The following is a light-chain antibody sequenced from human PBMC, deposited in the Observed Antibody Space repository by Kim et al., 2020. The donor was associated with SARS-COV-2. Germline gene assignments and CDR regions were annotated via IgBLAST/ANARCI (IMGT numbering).Light chain of an antibody. Sequence: VALGEKVRITWQGDSRRSYDASWYQQKPGQAPKVVIYGKDNRPSGIPDRFSGSSSGNTAYLTITGTQAGDEADYYCNSRDSNDNVVFGGGTQLTVL. CDR1: SRRSYD. V-gene: IGLV3-19*01. J-gene: IGLJ2*01. CDR2: GKD. CDR3: NSRDSNDNVV.